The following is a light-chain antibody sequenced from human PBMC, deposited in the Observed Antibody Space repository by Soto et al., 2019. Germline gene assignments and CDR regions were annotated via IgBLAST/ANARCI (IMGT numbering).Light chain of an antibody. CDR2: GAS. CDR1: QSISSK. Sequence: EIVMTQSPATLSVSPWERATLSCGASQSISSKLAWYQQKPGQAPRLLIYGASTRATGIPVRFSGSGSGTAFTLTISRLEPEDFAVYYCQQYGNSPRTFGQGTKVDI. V-gene: IGKV3-15*01. CDR3: QQYGNSPRT. J-gene: IGKJ1*01.